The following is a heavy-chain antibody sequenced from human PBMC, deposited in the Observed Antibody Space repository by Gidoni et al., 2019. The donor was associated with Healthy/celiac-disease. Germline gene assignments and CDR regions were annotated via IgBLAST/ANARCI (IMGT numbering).Heavy chain of an antibody. J-gene: IGHJ5*02. CDR1: GFTFSSYS. CDR3: ARDRGCSGGSCYRNVPFDP. Sequence: EVQLVESGGGLVKPGGSLRLSCAASGFTFSSYSMNWVRQAPGKGLEWVSSISSSSGYIYYADSVKGRFTISRDNAKNSLYLQMNSLRAEDTAVYYCARDRGCSGGSCYRNVPFDPWGQGTLVTVSS. CDR2: ISSSSGYI. D-gene: IGHD2-15*01. V-gene: IGHV3-21*01.